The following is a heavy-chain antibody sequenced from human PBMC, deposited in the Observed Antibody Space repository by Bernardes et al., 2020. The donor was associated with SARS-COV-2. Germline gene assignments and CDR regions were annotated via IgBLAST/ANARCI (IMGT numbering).Heavy chain of an antibody. CDR3: CTGYFDL. CDR1: GFSFTNVW. J-gene: IGHJ2*01. CDR2: IKRQTDGGTT. Sequence: GGSLRLSCAVSGFSFTNVWMNWVRRAPGKGLEWVGRIKRQTDGGTTEYAAPAKGRFTISRDDSENTLHLQMSSLKPEDTAVYYCCTGYFDLWGRGTLVSVSS. V-gene: IGHV3-15*01.